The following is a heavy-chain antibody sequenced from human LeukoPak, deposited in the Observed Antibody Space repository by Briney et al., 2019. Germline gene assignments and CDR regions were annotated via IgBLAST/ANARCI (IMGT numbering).Heavy chain of an antibody. CDR2: LYTGGDT. Sequence: GGSLRLSCAVSGFTVSAHYMSWVRQAPGKGLECVSFLYTGGDTYYADSVKGRFTISRDNAKNMLYLQMNSLRAEDTAVYYCARDVYSSGWYYFDYWGQGTLVTVSS. V-gene: IGHV3-53*01. CDR1: GFTVSAHY. J-gene: IGHJ4*02. D-gene: IGHD6-19*01. CDR3: ARDVYSSGWYYFDY.